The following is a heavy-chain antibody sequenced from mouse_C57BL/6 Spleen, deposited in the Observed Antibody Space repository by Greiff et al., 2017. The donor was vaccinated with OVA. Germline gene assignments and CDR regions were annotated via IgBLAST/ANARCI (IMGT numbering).Heavy chain of an antibody. V-gene: IGHV1-22*01. CDR2: INPNNGGT. J-gene: IGHJ3*01. CDR1: GYTFTDYN. Sequence: EVQLQESGPELVKPGASVKMSCKASGYTFTDYNMHWVKQSHGKSLEWIGYINPNNGGTSYNQKFKGKATLTVNKSSSTAYMELRSLTSEDSAVYYCARGFYYGSSQFAYWGQGTLVTVSA. D-gene: IGHD1-1*01. CDR3: ARGFYYGSSQFAY.